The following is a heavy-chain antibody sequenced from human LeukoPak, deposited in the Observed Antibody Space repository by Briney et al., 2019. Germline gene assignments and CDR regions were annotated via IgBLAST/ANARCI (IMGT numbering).Heavy chain of an antibody. V-gene: IGHV3-48*03. CDR1: GFTFSSYE. CDR3: ARGAPYCSGGSCMYYFDY. J-gene: IGHJ4*02. D-gene: IGHD2-15*01. CDR2: ISSSGSTI. Sequence: GGSLRLSCAASGFTFSSYEMNWVRQAPGKGLEWVSYISSSGSTIYYADSVKGRFTISRDNAKNSLYLQMNSLRAEDTAVYYCARGAPYCSGGSCMYYFDYWGQGTLVTVSS.